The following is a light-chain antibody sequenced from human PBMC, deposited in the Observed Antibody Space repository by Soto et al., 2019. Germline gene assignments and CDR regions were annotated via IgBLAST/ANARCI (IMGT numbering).Light chain of an antibody. J-gene: IGLJ1*01. CDR3: TSYTSDSTDV. CDR2: DVS. V-gene: IGLV2-14*01. Sequence: QPVLTQPASVSGSPGQSITISYTGTSTDVGRYNYVSWYQQHPGKAPKLMVYDVSNRPSWVSNRFSGSKSGITASLTISGLQAEDEADYYCTSYTSDSTDVFGTGTKLTVL. CDR1: STDVGRYNY.